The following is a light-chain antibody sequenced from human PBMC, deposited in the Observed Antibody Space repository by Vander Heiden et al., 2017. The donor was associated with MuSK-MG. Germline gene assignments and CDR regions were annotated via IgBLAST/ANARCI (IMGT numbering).Light chain of an antibody. Sequence: SYELTQPPSASVTPGQTASITCSGDKLGDKYACWYQQKPGQSPVLVIYQDSKRPSGIPERFSGSNSGNTATLTISGTQAMDEADYYCQAWDSSTAAVFGGGTKLTVL. CDR1: KLGDKY. V-gene: IGLV3-1*01. CDR2: QDS. J-gene: IGLJ2*01. CDR3: QAWDSSTAAV.